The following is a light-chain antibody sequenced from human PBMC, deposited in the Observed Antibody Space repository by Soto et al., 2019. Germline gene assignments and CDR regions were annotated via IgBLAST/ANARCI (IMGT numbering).Light chain of an antibody. CDR1: SSDIGAGYR. J-gene: IGLJ2*01. CDR2: DNT. V-gene: IGLV1-40*01. Sequence: QSVLTQPPSASGTPGQRVTISCSGSSSDIGAGYRVRWYQQVPGTAPKLLIYDNTNRPSGVSVRFSGSKSGTSASLAISGLQAEDEADYYCQSFDKYLSAVVFGGGTKVTVL. CDR3: QSFDKYLSAVV.